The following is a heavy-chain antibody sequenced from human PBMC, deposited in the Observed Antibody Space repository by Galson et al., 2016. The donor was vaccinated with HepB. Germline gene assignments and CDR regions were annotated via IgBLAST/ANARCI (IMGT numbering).Heavy chain of an antibody. CDR1: GYSFTNFW. CDR3: ARLAPVENAFYI. V-gene: IGHV5-10-1*01. J-gene: IGHJ3*02. Sequence: QSGAEVKKPGESLRISCKTSGYSFTNFWINWVRQMPGKGLEWMGRIDPSDSYTYYRPSLQGHVTISVDKSLNTAYLQWSSLKASDTAMYYCARLAPVENAFYIWGQGTLVSVSS. CDR2: IDPSDSYT.